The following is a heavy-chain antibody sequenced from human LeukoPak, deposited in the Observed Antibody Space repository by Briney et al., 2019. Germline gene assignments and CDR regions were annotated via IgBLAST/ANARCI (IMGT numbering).Heavy chain of an antibody. CDR3: ARDPYYYDSGSFAAFDS. Sequence: GETLRLSCAASEFTFSNYAMTWVRQAPGKGLEWVSGISPSGVTTYYADSVQGRFTISRDNSKNTLYLQMNSLSPEDTAVYYCARDPYYYDSGSFAAFDSWGQGTMVTVSS. CDR2: ISPSGVTT. D-gene: IGHD3-10*01. J-gene: IGHJ3*02. CDR1: EFTFSNYA. V-gene: IGHV3-23*01.